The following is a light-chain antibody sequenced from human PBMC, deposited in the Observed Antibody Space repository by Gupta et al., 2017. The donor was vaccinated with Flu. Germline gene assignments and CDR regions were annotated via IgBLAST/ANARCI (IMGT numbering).Light chain of an antibody. CDR3: SSYTSTNTFYV. CDR2: DVS. CDR1: SSDVGRSNY. Sequence: QSALTQPASVSGSPGQSITISCPGTSSDVGRSNYVSWYQQHPGKAPKLVIYDVSNRPSGVSSRFSGSKSGNTASLTISGLEAEDESDYYCSSYTSTNTFYVFGTGTKVTVL. J-gene: IGLJ1*01. V-gene: IGLV2-14*01.